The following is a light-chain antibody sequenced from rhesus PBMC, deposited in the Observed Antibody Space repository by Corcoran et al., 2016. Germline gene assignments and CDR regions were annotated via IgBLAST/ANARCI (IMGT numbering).Light chain of an antibody. Sequence: EIVMTQSPATLSLSPGERATLSCRASQSVSSYVAWYQQNPEQAPRLLIHGASSRATGIPDRFRGSGYGTAFIPTSSSLEPEDFVVYYCQQYSTWPHTSGPGTKLDIK. CDR1: QSVSSY. J-gene: IGKJ3*01. CDR3: QQYSTWPHT. V-gene: IGKV3S9*01. CDR2: GAS.